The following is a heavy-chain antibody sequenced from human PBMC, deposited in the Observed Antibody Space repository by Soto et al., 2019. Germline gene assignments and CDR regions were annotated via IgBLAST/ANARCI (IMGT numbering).Heavy chain of an antibody. CDR3: ARVRPTDYVGNYNNGMDV. CDR1: GGTLINYA. Sequence: QVQLVQSAAEVKKPASSVKVSCTASGGTLINYAFTWVRQAPGQGLEWMGGIIPIFNTANYAQKFQGIVTMTADESTCTAYMEVNSLRSEDTAVYYCARVRPTDYVGNYNNGMDVWGQGTTVTVSS. V-gene: IGHV1-69*01. D-gene: IGHD4-17*01. CDR2: IIPIFNTA. J-gene: IGHJ6*02.